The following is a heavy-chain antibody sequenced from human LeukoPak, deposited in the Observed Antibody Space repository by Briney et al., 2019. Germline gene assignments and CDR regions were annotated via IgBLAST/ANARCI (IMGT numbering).Heavy chain of an antibody. D-gene: IGHD5-12*01. CDR3: ARQYSK. CDR2: ISYSGAS. J-gene: IGHJ4*02. V-gene: IGHV4-39*01. CDR1: GVSINNGGDY. Sequence: PSETLSLTCTVSGVSINNGGDYWGWIRQTPGKGLEWIASISYSGASFYNPSLKSRVTISRDTSKNQFSLRLTSVSAADTAVYYCARQYSKWGQGTLLTVSS.